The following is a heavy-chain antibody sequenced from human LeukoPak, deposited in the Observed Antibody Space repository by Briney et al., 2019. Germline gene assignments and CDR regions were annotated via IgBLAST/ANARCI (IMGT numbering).Heavy chain of an antibody. CDR2: ISRGSTYI. Sequence: GGSLRLSCAASGFSFSTYNMNWVRQAPGKGLEWVSSISRGSTYIYYADSVKGRFTISRDNAKNSLYLQMNSLRAEDTALYYCAKDSRGSGSRYYGMDVWGQGTTVTVSS. CDR1: GFSFSTYN. J-gene: IGHJ6*02. D-gene: IGHD3-10*01. CDR3: AKDSRGSGSRYYGMDV. V-gene: IGHV3-21*04.